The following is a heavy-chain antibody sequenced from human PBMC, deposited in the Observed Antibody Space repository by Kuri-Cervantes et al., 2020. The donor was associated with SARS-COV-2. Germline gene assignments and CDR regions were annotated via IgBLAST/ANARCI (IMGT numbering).Heavy chain of an antibody. V-gene: IGHV3-33*08. J-gene: IGHJ5*02. Sequence: GESLKISCAASGFTFSSYGMHWVRQAPGKGLEWVAVIWYDGSNKYYADSVKGRFTISRDNSKNTLYLKMNSLRAEDTAVYYCARDVSSSWQRGHNWNDGGWFDPWGQGTLVTVSS. CDR3: ARDVSSSWQRGHNWNDGGWFDP. CDR1: GFTFSSYG. D-gene: IGHD1-20*01. CDR2: IWYDGSNK.